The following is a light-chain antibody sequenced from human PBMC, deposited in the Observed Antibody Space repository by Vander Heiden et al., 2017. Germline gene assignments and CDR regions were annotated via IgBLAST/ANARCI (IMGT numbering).Light chain of an antibody. CDR1: SSDVGGSKF. J-gene: IGLJ2*01. CDR2: DVK. V-gene: IGLV2-14*03. CDR3: SSYTSSSAYVL. Sequence: QSALPPPASVSGSPGQSIAISCTGTSSDVGGSKFVDWYQQHAGKAPKLMIYDVKSRPSGVSDRFSGSKSAKTASLTISGLQAEDEADYYCSSYTSSSAYVLFGGGTKLTVL.